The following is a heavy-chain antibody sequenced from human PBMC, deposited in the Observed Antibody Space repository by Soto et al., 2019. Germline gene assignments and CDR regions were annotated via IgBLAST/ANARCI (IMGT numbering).Heavy chain of an antibody. J-gene: IGHJ4*02. CDR1: GFTFSSYG. V-gene: IGHV3-30*18. CDR2: ISYDGSNK. Sequence: QVQLVESGGGVVQPGRSLRLSCAASGFTFSSYGMHWVRQAPGKGLEWVAVISYDGSNKYYADSVKGRFTISRDNSKNTLYLQMNSLRAEDTAVYYCAKVGYSRSVLDYWGQGTLVTVSS. CDR3: AKVGYSRSVLDY. D-gene: IGHD6-13*01.